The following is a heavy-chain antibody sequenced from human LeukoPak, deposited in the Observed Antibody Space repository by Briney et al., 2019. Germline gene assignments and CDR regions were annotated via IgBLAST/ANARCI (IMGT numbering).Heavy chain of an antibody. CDR1: GATFSTSW. CDR3: ARGVTGSYGFYFDP. Sequence: PGGSLRLSCAAFGATFSTSWMHWVRQVPGKGLVWVSRINPDGTATNYADSVKGRFTISRDNAKNTLYLEMNSLRAEDTAVYYCARGVTGSYGFYFDPWGQGTLVTVSS. CDR2: INPDGTAT. D-gene: IGHD3-9*01. V-gene: IGHV3-74*01. J-gene: IGHJ5*02.